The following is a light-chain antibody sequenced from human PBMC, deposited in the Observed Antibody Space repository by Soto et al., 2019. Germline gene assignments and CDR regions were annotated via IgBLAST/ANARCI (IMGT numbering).Light chain of an antibody. CDR2: SAS. J-gene: IGKJ5*01. V-gene: IGKV1-27*01. CDR1: KGTSSY. CDR3: QRTYNAPIT. Sequence: DIQLTQPPSSLSASVGDRVTITWRVNKGTSSYLNWYRQKPRKVPELLIYSASNLQSGVPSRFSGSGSGTDFTLTISSLQTEDDATYDGQRTYNAPITFGQGTRLEIK.